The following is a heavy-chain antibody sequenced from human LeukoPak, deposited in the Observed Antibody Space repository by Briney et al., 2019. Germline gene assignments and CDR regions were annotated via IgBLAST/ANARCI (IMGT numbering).Heavy chain of an antibody. CDR3: AKDAQRGFDYSNSLEY. CDR2: IWSDGTEK. V-gene: IGHV3-33*06. D-gene: IGHD4-11*01. CDR1: GFTYSHYG. J-gene: IGHJ4*02. Sequence: GRSLRPSCAASGFTYSHYGMHWVRQAPGKGLEGVAVIWSDGTEKYYGDAVKGRLTISRDNSRNTLYLQMNSLRGEDTAVYYCAKDAQRGFDYSNSLEYWGQGTQVSVSS.